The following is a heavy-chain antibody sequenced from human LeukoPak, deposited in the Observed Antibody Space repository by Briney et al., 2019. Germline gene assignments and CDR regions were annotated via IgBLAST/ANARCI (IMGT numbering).Heavy chain of an antibody. V-gene: IGHV1-8*01. CDR1: GYSFTSHG. D-gene: IGHD6-13*01. J-gene: IGHJ4*02. Sequence: GASVKVSCKASGYSFTSHGINWVRQATGQGLEWMGWMNPNSGNTGYAQKFQDRVTMTRNTSISTAYLELSSLGSEDTAMYYCASALKRGSAGTLIDHWGQGTLVTVS. CDR2: MNPNSGNT. CDR3: ASALKRGSAGTLIDH.